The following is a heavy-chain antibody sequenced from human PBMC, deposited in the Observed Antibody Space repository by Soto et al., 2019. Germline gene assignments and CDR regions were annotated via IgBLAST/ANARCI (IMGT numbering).Heavy chain of an antibody. V-gene: IGHV3-30*18. D-gene: IGHD1-26*01. J-gene: IGHJ4*02. CDR3: AKGSYSGIYSDFDY. CDR1: GFTFSRYD. CDR2: ISYDGSNR. Sequence: GGSLRLSCAASGFTFSRYDMHWVRQAPGKGLEWVAIISYDGSNRYYADSVKGRFTTSRDNSKNTQYLQMNSLRPGDTAVYYCAKGSYSGIYSDFDYWGQGTLVTVSS.